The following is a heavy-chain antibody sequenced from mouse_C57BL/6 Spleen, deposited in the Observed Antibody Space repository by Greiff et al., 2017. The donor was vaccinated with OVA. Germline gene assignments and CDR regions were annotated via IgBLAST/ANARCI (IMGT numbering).Heavy chain of an antibody. D-gene: IGHD1-1*01. CDR2: FYPGSGSI. V-gene: IGHV1-62-2*01. Sequence: VKLMESGAELVKPGASVKLSCNASGYTFTEYTIHWVKQRSGQGLEWIGWFYPGSGSIKYNEKFKDKATLTADKSSSTVYMELSRLTSEDSAVYFCARHPPVADYFDYWGQGTTLTVSS. CDR1: GYTFTEYT. J-gene: IGHJ2*01. CDR3: ARHPPVADYFDY.